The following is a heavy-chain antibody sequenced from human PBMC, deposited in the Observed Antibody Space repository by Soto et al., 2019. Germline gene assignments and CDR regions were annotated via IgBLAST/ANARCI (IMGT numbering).Heavy chain of an antibody. Sequence: SETLSLTCAVYGGSFSGYYWSWIRQPPGKGLEWIGEINHSGSTNYNPSLKSRVTISVDTSKNQFSLKLSSVTAADTAVYYCARVTLHYYDFWSGFRTRYGMDVWGQGTTVTVSS. D-gene: IGHD3-3*01. CDR2: INHSGST. CDR1: GGSFSGYY. J-gene: IGHJ6*02. V-gene: IGHV4-34*01. CDR3: ARVTLHYYDFWSGFRTRYGMDV.